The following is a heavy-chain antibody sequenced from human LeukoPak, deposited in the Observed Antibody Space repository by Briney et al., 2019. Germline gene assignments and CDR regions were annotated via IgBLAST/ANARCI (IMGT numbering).Heavy chain of an antibody. CDR3: ARLRGAMTPVTSDFVN. CDR2: GFYSGSA. D-gene: IGHD4-17*01. CDR1: GGSISGSSYY. Sequence: SETLSLTCTVSGGSISGSSYYWAWIRQPPGKGLEWIGSGFYSGSAYYTPSLKSRVTISVDPSKNSFSLYLSSVTAAATSVYYCARLRGAMTPVTSDFVNWGQGTQVTV. V-gene: IGHV4-39*01. J-gene: IGHJ4*02.